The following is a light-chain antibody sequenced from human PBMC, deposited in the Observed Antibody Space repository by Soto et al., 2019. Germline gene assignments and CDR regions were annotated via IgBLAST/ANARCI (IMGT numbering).Light chain of an antibody. J-gene: IGKJ3*01. V-gene: IGKV3-20*01. CDR3: QQSVSSPFT. CDR2: GAS. CDR1: QSVSTSY. Sequence: EIVLTQSPGTLSLSPGEGATLSCRASQSVSTSYLAWYQQRPGQAPRLLIYGASNRATGVPDRFSGSGSGTDFTLTISRLEPEDFAGYFCQQSVSSPFTFGPGTKVDIK.